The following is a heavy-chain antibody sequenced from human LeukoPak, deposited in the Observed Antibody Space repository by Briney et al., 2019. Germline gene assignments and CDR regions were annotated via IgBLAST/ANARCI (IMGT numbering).Heavy chain of an antibody. CDR3: ARSGRRGLLGTTVTSMRWFDP. CDR1: GGSISSSSYY. V-gene: IGHV4-61*02. J-gene: IGHJ5*02. CDR2: IYTSGSS. D-gene: IGHD4-17*01. Sequence: SETLSLTCTVSGGSISSSSYYWGWIRQPAGKGLEWIGRIYTSGSSSYNPSLKSRVTVSIDTSKNQFSLKLSSVTAADTAVYYCARSGRRGLLGTTVTSMRWFDPWGQGTLVTVSS.